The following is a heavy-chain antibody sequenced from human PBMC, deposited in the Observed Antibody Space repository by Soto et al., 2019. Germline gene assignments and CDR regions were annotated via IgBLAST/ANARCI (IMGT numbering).Heavy chain of an antibody. J-gene: IGHJ4*02. Sequence: SSETLSLTCSVFGDSINSDKYYWGLIRQPPGKGLEWIGSIYFRGNTYYNPSLQTRVTISLDKSKSQFSLKLNSVTAADSAVYFCARLEGLATISYYFDFWGQGALVTVSS. CDR2: IYFRGNT. CDR1: GDSINSDKYY. V-gene: IGHV4-39*01. CDR3: ARLEGLATISYYFDF. D-gene: IGHD3-9*01.